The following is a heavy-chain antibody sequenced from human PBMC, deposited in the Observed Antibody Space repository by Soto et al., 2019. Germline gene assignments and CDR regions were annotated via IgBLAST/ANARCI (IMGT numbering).Heavy chain of an antibody. V-gene: IGHV3-30*18. CDR3: AKSDRGVFGVVMSPALDPLDV. D-gene: IGHD3-3*01. Sequence: GGSLRLSCVVSAVTFRTYGIHWVRQAPGKGLEWVAVISYDGDYKSYADSVKGRFSISRDNSKNTVYLQLTSLGAEDTALYYCAKSDRGVFGVVMSPALDPLDVWGQGAMVT. CDR2: ISYDGDYK. J-gene: IGHJ3*01. CDR1: AVTFRTYG.